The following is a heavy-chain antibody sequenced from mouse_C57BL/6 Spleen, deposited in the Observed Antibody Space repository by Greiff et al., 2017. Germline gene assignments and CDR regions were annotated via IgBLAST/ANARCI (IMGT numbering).Heavy chain of an antibody. CDR1: GYTFTDYY. D-gene: IGHD1-1*02. J-gene: IGHJ2*01. CDR2: INPNNGGT. Sequence: VQLQQSGPELVKPGASVKISCKASGYTFTDYYMNWVKQSHGKSLEWIGDINPNNGGTSYNQKFKGKATLTVDKSSSTAYMELRSLTSEDSAVYYCARGTSSVGGPHYFDYWGQGTTLTVSS. V-gene: IGHV1-26*01. CDR3: ARGTSSVGGPHYFDY.